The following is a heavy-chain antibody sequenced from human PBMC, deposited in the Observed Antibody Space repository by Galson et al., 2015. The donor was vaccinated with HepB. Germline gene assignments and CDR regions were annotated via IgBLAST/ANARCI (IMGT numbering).Heavy chain of an antibody. CDR3: ARRENWYFDL. CDR1: GYTFSSFG. Sequence: SVKVSCKASGYTFSSFGINWVRQAPGQGLELLGRISPHDGKTKYVQKFQGRVTLTTDISTSTAYMELRNLRSDDTAVYYCARRENWYFDLWGRGTLVTVSS. V-gene: IGHV1-18*04. D-gene: IGHD1-26*01. CDR2: ISPHDGKT. J-gene: IGHJ2*01.